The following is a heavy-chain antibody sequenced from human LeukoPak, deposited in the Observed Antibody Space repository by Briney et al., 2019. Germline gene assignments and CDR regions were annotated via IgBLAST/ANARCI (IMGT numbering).Heavy chain of an antibody. D-gene: IGHD1-14*01. CDR3: AKHLRQQDRNDAFDI. V-gene: IGHV3-74*01. CDR1: GFTFSNSW. CDR2: INADGGVT. Sequence: GGSLRLSCAASGFTFSNSWMHWVRQVPGKGLVWVSRINADGGVTNYADSVKGRFTISRDNSKNTLYLQMNSLRVEDTAIYYCAKHLRQQDRNDAFDIWGQGTMVTVSS. J-gene: IGHJ3*02.